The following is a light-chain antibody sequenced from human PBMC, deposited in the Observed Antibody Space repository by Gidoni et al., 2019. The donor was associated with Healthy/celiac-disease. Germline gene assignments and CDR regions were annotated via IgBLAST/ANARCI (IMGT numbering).Light chain of an antibody. V-gene: IGLV2-14*01. CDR1: SSDVGGYNF. CDR2: EVS. J-gene: IGLJ2*01. CDR3: SSYTSSSTHVV. Sequence: QSALTQPASVSGSPGQSITISCTGTSSDVGGYNFFSWYQQHPGKAPKLMIYEVSNRPSGVFNRFSGSKSGNTASLTISGLQAEDEADYSCSSYTSSSTHVVFGGGTKLTVL.